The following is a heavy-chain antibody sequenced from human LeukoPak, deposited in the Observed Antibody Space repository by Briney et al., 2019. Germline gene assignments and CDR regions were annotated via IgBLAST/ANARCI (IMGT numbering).Heavy chain of an antibody. J-gene: IGHJ4*02. Sequence: AETLSLTCTVSGASISTNFYYWGWIRQPPGKGLDWIGTIYYTGSTYYNPSLKRRVTISVDTSKNQFSLKLRSVTAADTAVYYCARHDRDYFDSSGSLDYWGQGTLVTVSS. V-gene: IGHV4-39*01. CDR1: GASISTNFYY. CDR2: IYYTGST. CDR3: ARHDRDYFDSSGSLDY. D-gene: IGHD3-22*01.